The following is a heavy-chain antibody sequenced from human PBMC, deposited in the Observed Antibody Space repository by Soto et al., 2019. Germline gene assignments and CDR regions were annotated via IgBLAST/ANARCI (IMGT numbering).Heavy chain of an antibody. CDR1: GFTVSNNY. V-gene: IGHV3-66*01. D-gene: IGHD4-17*01. CDR2: IYSGGGT. J-gene: IGHJ5*02. CDR3: ARSPTRTNYADYFDP. Sequence: EVQLVESGGGLVQPGGSLRLSCAASGFTVSNNYMSWVRQAPGKGLEYVSVIYSGGGTYYADSVKGRFTISRDNSKNTLYLQMNSLGAEDTAVYYCARSPTRTNYADYFDPWGQGTRVTVSS.